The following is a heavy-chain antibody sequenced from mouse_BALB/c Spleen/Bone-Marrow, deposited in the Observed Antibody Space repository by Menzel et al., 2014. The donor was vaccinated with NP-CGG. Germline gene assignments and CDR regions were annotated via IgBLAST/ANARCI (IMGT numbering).Heavy chain of an antibody. J-gene: IGHJ4*01. V-gene: IGHV2-2*02. D-gene: IGHD2-4*01. CDR3: ARNSRIYYDSEGYAMDY. Sequence: QVQLQQSGPGLVQPSQSLSITCTVSGFSLTTCGVHWVRQSPGKGLEWLGVIWSGGNTDYNAAFISRLSISKDNSKSQVFFKMNSLQANDTAIYYCARNSRIYYDSEGYAMDYWGQGTSVTVSS. CDR1: GFSLTTCG. CDR2: IWSGGNT.